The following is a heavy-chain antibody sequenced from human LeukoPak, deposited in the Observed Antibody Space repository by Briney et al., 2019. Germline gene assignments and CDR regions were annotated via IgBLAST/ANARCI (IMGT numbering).Heavy chain of an antibody. D-gene: IGHD3-22*01. V-gene: IGHV4-61*02. CDR1: GGSISSGSYY. J-gene: IGHJ3*02. CDR3: ASYYDSSGFDI. CDR2: IYTSGST. Sequence: PSETLSLTCTASGGSISSGSYYWSWIRQPAGKGLEWIGRIYTSGSTNYNPSLKSRVTISVDTSKNQFSLKLSSVTAADTAVYYCASYYDSSGFDIWGQGTMVTVSS.